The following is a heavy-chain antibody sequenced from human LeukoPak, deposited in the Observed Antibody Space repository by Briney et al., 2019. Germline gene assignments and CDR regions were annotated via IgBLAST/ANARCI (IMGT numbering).Heavy chain of an antibody. CDR1: GFPFSSCE. Sequence: GGSLTLPCAASGFPFSSCEKNWVRQAPGKGLEWVSYISSSGSTIYYADSVKGRFTISRHNAKNSLYLQMNSLKAEDTAVYYCARDHWVAAAGRGGVVYWGQGTLVTVSS. CDR2: ISSSGSTI. D-gene: IGHD6-13*01. CDR3: ARDHWVAAAGRGGVVY. J-gene: IGHJ4*02. V-gene: IGHV3-48*03.